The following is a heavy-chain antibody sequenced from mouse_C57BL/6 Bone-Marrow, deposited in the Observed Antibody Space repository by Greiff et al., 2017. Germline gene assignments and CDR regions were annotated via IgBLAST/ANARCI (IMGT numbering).Heavy chain of an antibody. V-gene: IGHV14-4*01. Sequence: VQLQQSGAELVRPGASVKLSCTASGFNIKDDYMHWVKQRPEQGLEWIGWIDPENGDTEYASKFQGKATITADTSSNTAYLQLSSLTSEDTAVYYCTGGDYGSAWFAYWGQGTLVTVSA. D-gene: IGHD2-4*01. J-gene: IGHJ3*01. CDR3: TGGDYGSAWFAY. CDR1: GFNIKDDY. CDR2: IDPENGDT.